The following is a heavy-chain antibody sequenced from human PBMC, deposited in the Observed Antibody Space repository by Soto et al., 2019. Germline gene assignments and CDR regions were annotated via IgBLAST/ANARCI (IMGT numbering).Heavy chain of an antibody. J-gene: IGHJ6*03. Sequence: GGSLRLSCAASVFTFSSYGMHWVRQAPGKGLEWVAVISYDGSNKYYADSVKGRFTISRDNSKNTLYLQMNSLRAEDTAVYYCAKDHVYYGSGSYLYYYYYMDVWGKGTTVTVSS. CDR3: AKDHVYYGSGSYLYYYYYMDV. V-gene: IGHV3-30*18. CDR1: VFTFSSYG. D-gene: IGHD3-10*01. CDR2: ISYDGSNK.